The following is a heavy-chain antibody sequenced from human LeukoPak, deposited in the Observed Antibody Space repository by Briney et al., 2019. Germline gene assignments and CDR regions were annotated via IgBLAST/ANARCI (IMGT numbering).Heavy chain of an antibody. V-gene: IGHV5-51*01. Sequence: AESLKISCNGSGYSFTSYWIGWVRQMPAKGLEWVGFIYPGDTDTRYSPSFQGQVTISADKSISTAYLQWSSLRASDTAIYYCASSYYDISTDYPDPYDAFDSWXXXTMVTVSS. D-gene: IGHD3-9*01. CDR1: GYSFTSYW. J-gene: IGHJ3*02. CDR3: ASSYYDISTDYPDPYDAFDS. CDR2: IYPGDTDT.